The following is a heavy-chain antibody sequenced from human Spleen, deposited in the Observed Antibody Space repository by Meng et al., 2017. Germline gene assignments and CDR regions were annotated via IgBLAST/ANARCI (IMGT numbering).Heavy chain of an antibody. CDR1: GFTFSSYW. CDR2: ISSSGSIK. Sequence: GESLKISCAASGFTFSSYWMTWVRQAPGKGLEWLSYISSSGSIKYYADSVKGRFTISRDNAKNSLYLQMNSLRAEDTALYYCARMYSSAWFLYFQHWGQGTLVTVSS. CDR3: ARMYSSAWFLYFQH. V-gene: IGHV3-48*04. J-gene: IGHJ1*01. D-gene: IGHD6-19*01.